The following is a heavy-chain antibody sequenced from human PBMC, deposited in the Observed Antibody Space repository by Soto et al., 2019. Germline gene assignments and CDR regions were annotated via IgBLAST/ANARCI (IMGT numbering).Heavy chain of an antibody. CDR3: ATGIRIAVAGFDY. J-gene: IGHJ4*02. Sequence: VASVKVSCKVSGYTLTELSMHWVRQAPGKGLEWMGGFDPEDGETIYAQKFQGRVTMTEDTSTDIAYMELSSLRSEDTAVYYCATGIRIAVAGFDYWGQGTLVTVSS. V-gene: IGHV1-24*01. D-gene: IGHD6-19*01. CDR2: FDPEDGET. CDR1: GYTLTELS.